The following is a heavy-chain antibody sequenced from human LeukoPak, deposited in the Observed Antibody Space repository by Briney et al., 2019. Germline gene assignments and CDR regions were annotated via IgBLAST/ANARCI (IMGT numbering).Heavy chain of an antibody. CDR1: GGSFSGYY. Sequence: PSETLSLTCAVYGGSFSGYYWSWIRQPPGKGLEWIGEINHSGSTNYNPSLKSRVTISVDTSKNQFSLKLSSVTAADTAVYYCARHPLLWFGGKYDYWGQGTLVTVSS. J-gene: IGHJ4*02. CDR2: INHSGST. CDR3: ARHPLLWFGGKYDY. D-gene: IGHD3-10*01. V-gene: IGHV4-34*01.